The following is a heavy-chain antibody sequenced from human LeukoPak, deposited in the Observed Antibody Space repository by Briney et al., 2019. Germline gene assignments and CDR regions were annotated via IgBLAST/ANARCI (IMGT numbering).Heavy chain of an antibody. D-gene: IGHD3-22*01. CDR2: ISSSSSYI. CDR3: ARVQTYYYDSSGLYSY. CDR1: GFTFSSYS. V-gene: IGHV3-21*01. J-gene: IGHJ4*02. Sequence: PGGSLRLSCAASGFTFSSYSMNWVRQAPGKGLDWVSSISSSSSYIYYADSVKGRFTISRDNAKNSLYLQMNSLRAEDTAVYYCARVQTYYYDSSGLYSYWGQGTLVTVSS.